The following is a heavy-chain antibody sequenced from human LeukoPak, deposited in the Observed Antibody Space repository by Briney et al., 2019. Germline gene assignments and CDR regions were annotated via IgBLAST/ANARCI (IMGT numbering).Heavy chain of an antibody. J-gene: IGHJ4*02. CDR2: IRYDGSNK. CDR3: AKSPYSGQWELLLYFDY. D-gene: IGHD1-26*01. Sequence: PGGSLRLSCAASGFTFSSYGMHWVRQAPGKGLEWVAFIRYDGSNKYYADSVKGRFTISRDNSKNTLYLQMNSLRAEDTAVYYCAKSPYSGQWELLLYFDYWGQGTLVTVSS. V-gene: IGHV3-30*02. CDR1: GFTFSSYG.